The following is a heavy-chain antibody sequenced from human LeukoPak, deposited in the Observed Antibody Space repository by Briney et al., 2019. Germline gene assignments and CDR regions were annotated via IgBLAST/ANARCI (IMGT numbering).Heavy chain of an antibody. CDR1: GYTFTGYY. V-gene: IGHV1-2*04. J-gene: IGHJ3*02. Sequence: ASVKVSCKASGYTFTGYYMHWVRQAPGQGLEWMGWINPNSGGTNYAQKFQGWVTMTRDTSISTAYMELSRLRSDDTAVYYCARENWNYGRDAFDIWGQGTMVTVSS. CDR2: INPNSGGT. D-gene: IGHD1-7*01. CDR3: ARENWNYGRDAFDI.